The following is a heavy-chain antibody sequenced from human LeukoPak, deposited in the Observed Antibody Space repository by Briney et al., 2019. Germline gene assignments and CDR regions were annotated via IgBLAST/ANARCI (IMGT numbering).Heavy chain of an antibody. V-gene: IGHV3-30*02. CDR1: GFTFRNYD. CDR2: IQFDGSNT. D-gene: IGHD6-19*01. J-gene: IGHJ6*03. Sequence: GGSLRLSCEASGFTFRNYDMYWVRQAPGKGLEWVAFIQFDGSNTHYGDSVKGRFTISRDNSKNTLYLQMNSLRVEDSALYYCSEGGGIVLAVSYYLDVWGKGTTVTVS. CDR3: SEGGGIVLAVSYYLDV.